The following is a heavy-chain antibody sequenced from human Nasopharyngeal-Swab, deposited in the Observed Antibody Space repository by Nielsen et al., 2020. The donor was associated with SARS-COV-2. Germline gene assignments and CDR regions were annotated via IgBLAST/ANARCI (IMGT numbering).Heavy chain of an antibody. CDR3: ARGRKITMIVVVIPTHYYYMDV. J-gene: IGHJ6*03. D-gene: IGHD3-22*01. Sequence: ASVKVSCKASGCTFTSYDINWVRQATGLGLEWMGWMNPNSGNTGYAQKFQGRVTMTRNTSISTAYMELSSLRSEDTAVYYCARGRKITMIVVVIPTHYYYMDVWGKGTTVTVSS. V-gene: IGHV1-8*01. CDR2: MNPNSGNT. CDR1: GCTFTSYD.